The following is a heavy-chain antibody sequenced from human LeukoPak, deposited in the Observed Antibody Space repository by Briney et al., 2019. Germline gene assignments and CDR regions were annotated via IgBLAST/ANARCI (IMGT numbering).Heavy chain of an antibody. V-gene: IGHV1-2*06. D-gene: IGHD1-26*01. CDR3: ASDSGSYQRSFDY. CDR1: GYTFTGYY. J-gene: IGHJ4*02. CDR2: INPNSGGT. Sequence: ASVKVSCKASGYTFTGYYMHWVRQAPGQGLEWMGRINPNSGGTNYAQKFQGRVTMTRDTSISTAYMELSRLRSDDTAVYYCASDSGSYQRSFDYWGQGTPVTVSS.